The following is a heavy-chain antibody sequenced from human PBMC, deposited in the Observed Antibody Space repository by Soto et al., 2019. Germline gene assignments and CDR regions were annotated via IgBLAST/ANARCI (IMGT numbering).Heavy chain of an antibody. Sequence: GGSLRLSCAASGLTFSSYAMHWVRQAPGKGLEWVAVISYDGSNKYYADSVKGRFTISRDNSKNTLYLQMNSLRAEDTAVYYCARKGDARKGFDYWGQGTLVTVSS. CDR1: GLTFSSYA. J-gene: IGHJ4*02. CDR2: ISYDGSNK. CDR3: ARKGDARKGFDY. V-gene: IGHV3-30-3*01.